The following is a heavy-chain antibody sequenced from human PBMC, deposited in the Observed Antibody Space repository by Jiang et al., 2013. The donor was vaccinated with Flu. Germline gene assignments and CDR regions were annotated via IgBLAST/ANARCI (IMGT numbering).Heavy chain of an antibody. D-gene: IGHD1-26*01. CDR1: GGSFSGYY. Sequence: LLKPSETLSLTCAVYGGSFSGYYWSWIRQPPGKGLEWIGEINHSGSTNYNPSLKSRVTISVDTSKNQFSLKLSSVTAADTAVYYCKWELPQVDYWGQGTLVTVSS. CDR3: KWELPQVDY. V-gene: IGHV4-34*01. J-gene: IGHJ4*02. CDR2: INHSGST.